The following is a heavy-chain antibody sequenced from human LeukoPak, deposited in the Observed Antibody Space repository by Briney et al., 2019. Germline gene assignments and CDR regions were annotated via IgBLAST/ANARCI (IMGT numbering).Heavy chain of an antibody. CDR3: AREGRVDSAVVLFDY. Sequence: ASVKVSCKASGYTFTDYYVHWVRQAPGQGLEWMGWINPNSGGTRYAQTFQGRVTMTRDTSISTAYMELRRLRSDDTAVYYCAREGRVDSAVVLFDYWGRGTLVTVSS. V-gene: IGHV1-2*02. D-gene: IGHD5-18*01. J-gene: IGHJ4*02. CDR1: GYTFTDYY. CDR2: INPNSGGT.